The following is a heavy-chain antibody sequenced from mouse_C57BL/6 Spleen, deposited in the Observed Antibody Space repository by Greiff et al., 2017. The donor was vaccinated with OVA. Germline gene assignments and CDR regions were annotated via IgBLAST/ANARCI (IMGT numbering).Heavy chain of an antibody. CDR1: GFTFSSYA. CDR2: ISDGGSYT. Sequence: DVMLVESGGGLVKPGGSLKLSCAASGFTFSSYAMSWVRQTPEKRLEWVATISDGGSYTYYPDNVKGRFTISRDNAKNNLYLQMSHLKSEDTAMYYCARGLYYFDVWGTGTTVTVSS. V-gene: IGHV5-4*03. J-gene: IGHJ1*03. CDR3: ARGLYYFDV. D-gene: IGHD6-1*01.